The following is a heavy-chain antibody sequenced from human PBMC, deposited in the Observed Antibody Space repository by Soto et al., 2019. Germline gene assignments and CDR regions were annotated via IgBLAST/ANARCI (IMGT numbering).Heavy chain of an antibody. CDR3: ARDGRIGSSSPQFDY. V-gene: IGHV1-69*13. J-gene: IGHJ4*02. CDR2: IIPIFGTA. CDR1: GGTFRSYA. Sequence: SVKVSCKACGGTFRSYAISWVRQAPGQGLEWMGGIIPIFGTANYAQKFQGRVTITADESTSTAYMELSSLRSEDTAVYYCARDGRIGSSSPQFDYWGQGTLVTVSS. D-gene: IGHD6-6*01.